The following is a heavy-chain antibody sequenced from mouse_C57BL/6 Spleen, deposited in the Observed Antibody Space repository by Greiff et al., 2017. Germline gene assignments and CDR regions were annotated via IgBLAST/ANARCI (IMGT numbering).Heavy chain of an antibody. D-gene: IGHD1-1*01. J-gene: IGHJ3*01. CDR1: GFSLTSYG. CDR2: IWSGGST. CDR3: ARGITTVVGDAY. V-gene: IGHV2-2*01. Sequence: QVQLKESGPGLVQPSQSLSITCTVSGFSLTSYGVHWVRQSPGKGLEWLGVIWSGGSTDYNAAFISRLSISKDNSKSQVFFKMNSLQADDTAIYYCARGITTVVGDAYWGQGTLVTVSA.